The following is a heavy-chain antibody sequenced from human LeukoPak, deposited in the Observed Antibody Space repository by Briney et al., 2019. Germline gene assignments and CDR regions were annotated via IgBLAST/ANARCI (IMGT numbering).Heavy chain of an antibody. CDR1: GYTFTSYA. CDR2: INGGNGNI. V-gene: IGHV1-3*01. Sequence: ASVKVSCKASGYTFTSYALHWVRQAPGQRLEWMGWINGGNGNIKYSQKFQARVTMTRDTSTNTVYMELSSLRSEDTAVYYCARHPSPQLHHFDYWGQGTLVTVSS. J-gene: IGHJ4*02. CDR3: ARHPSPQLHHFDY. D-gene: IGHD2-2*01.